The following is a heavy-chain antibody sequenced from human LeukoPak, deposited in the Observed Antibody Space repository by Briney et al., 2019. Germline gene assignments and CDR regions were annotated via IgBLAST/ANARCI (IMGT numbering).Heavy chain of an antibody. CDR1: GGSISSYY. J-gene: IGHJ6*02. V-gene: IGHV4-59*08. CDR2: IYYSGST. Sequence: PSETLSLTCTVSGGSISSYYWSWIRKPPGKGLEWIGYIYYSGSTYYNPSLKSRVTISVDTSKNQFSLKLSSVTAADTAVYYCARADGYSYGYYPSRYYYYYGMDVWGQGTTVTVSS. D-gene: IGHD5-18*01. CDR3: ARADGYSYGYYPSRYYYYYGMDV.